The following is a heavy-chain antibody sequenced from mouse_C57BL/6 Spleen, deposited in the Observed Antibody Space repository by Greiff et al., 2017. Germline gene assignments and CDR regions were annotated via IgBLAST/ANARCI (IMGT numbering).Heavy chain of an antibody. CDR3: ARHALYSNSTPYFDY. D-gene: IGHD2-5*01. J-gene: IGHJ2*01. Sequence: EVKLMESGGDLVKPGGSLKLSCAASGFTFSSYGMSWVRQTPDKRLAWVATISSGGSYTYYPDSVKGRYTISRDNAKNTLYLQMSSLKSEDTAMYYCARHALYSNSTPYFDYWGQGTTLTVSS. CDR2: ISSGGSYT. V-gene: IGHV5-6*01. CDR1: GFTFSSYG.